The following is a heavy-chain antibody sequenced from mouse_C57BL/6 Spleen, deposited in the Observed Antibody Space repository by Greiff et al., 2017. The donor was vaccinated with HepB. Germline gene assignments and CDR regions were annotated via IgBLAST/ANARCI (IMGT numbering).Heavy chain of an antibody. Sequence: VQLQQSGPELVKPGASVKISCTASGFTFTDYNMDWVKQSHGKSLEWIGDINPNNGGTFYTQKFQGKATLTVDKSSSTAYMQLSSLTSEDTAVYYCARDGYVGGYFDYWGQGTTLTVSS. CDR1: GFTFTDYN. CDR2: INPNNGGT. D-gene: IGHD2-2*01. CDR3: ARDGYVGGYFDY. J-gene: IGHJ2*01. V-gene: IGHV1-18*01.